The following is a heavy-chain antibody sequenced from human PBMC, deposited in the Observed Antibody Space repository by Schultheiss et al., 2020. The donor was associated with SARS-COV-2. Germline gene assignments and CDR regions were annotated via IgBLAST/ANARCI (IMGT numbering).Heavy chain of an antibody. CDR2: ISSSSSYI. J-gene: IGHJ4*02. D-gene: IGHD2-21*02. Sequence: GGSLRLSCAASGFIVRSKYMRWVRQAPGKGLEWVSSISSSSSYIHYADSVKGRFTISRDNSKNTLYLQMNSLRAEGTAVYYCAKDFYPYCGGDCYSRGGDYWGQGTLVTGSS. CDR1: GFIVRSKY. V-gene: IGHV3-21*04. CDR3: AKDFYPYCGGDCYSRGGDY.